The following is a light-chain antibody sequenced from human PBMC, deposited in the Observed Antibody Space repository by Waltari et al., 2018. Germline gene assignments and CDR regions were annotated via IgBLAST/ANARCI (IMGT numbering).Light chain of an antibody. CDR1: TNDLGSYNY. V-gene: IGLV2-11*01. Sequence: SALTQPRSVSGSPGQSVTISCTGTTNDLGSYNYVSWYQQHPGKAPKLIILDVTKRPSGVPDRSSGSKSGNTASLTISGLRAEDEAECYCCSYAGSYTWVFGGGTKLTVV. CDR2: DVT. CDR3: CSYAGSYTWV. J-gene: IGLJ3*02.